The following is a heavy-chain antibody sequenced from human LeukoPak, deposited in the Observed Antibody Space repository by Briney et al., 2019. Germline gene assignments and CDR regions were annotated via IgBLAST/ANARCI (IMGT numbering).Heavy chain of an antibody. CDR1: GFTFSSYS. J-gene: IGHJ4*02. CDR2: ISSSGSTI. D-gene: IGHD3-22*01. CDR3: AREMPGYYDSSGYFDY. V-gene: IGHV3-48*04. Sequence: GGSLRLSCAVSGFTFSSYSMNWVRQAPGKGLEWVSYISSSGSTIYYADSVKGRFTISRDNAKNSLYLQMNSLRAEDTAVYYCAREMPGYYDSSGYFDYWGQGTLVTVSS.